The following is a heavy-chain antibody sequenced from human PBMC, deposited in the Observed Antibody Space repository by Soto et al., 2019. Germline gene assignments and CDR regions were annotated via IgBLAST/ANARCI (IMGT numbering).Heavy chain of an antibody. D-gene: IGHD4-4*01. CDR3: ARLGHDYSNSGMDV. CDR1: GYSFSTYW. J-gene: IGHJ6*02. CDR2: IYPGDSDT. V-gene: IGHV5-51*01. Sequence: PGESLKISCKGFGYSFSTYWIAWVRQTPGKGLEWMGVIYPGDSDTRYSPSFQGQVTISVDTSISTAYLQWNSLKASDSAIYYCARLGHDYSNSGMDVWGQGTTVTASS.